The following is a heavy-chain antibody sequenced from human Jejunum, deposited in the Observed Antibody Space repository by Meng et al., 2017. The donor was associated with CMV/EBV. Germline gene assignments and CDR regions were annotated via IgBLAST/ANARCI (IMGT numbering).Heavy chain of an antibody. CDR1: TFSDYG. V-gene: IGHV3-23*01. J-gene: IGHJ4*02. Sequence: TFSDYGMSGVRQAPGKGLEWVSGIRGSTSSDTNYADSVKGRFTISRDNSKNTLYLQMGSLKTEDMAVYYCARDGATGYYGDYFFDYWGQGTLVTVSS. CDR3: ARDGATGYYGDYFFDY. CDR2: IRGSTSSDT. D-gene: IGHD3-9*01.